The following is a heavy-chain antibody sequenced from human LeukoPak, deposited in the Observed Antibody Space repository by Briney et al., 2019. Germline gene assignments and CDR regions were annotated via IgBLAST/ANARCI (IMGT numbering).Heavy chain of an antibody. CDR3: ARGYSSGWYTSFDI. Sequence: GASVKVSCKASGYTFTGYYMHWVRQAPGQGLEWMGWISGYNGNTNYAQKLQGRVTMTTDASTSTAYMELRSLRSDDTAVYYCARGYSSGWYTSFDIWGQGTMVTVSS. V-gene: IGHV1-18*04. J-gene: IGHJ3*02. CDR2: ISGYNGNT. CDR1: GYTFTGYY. D-gene: IGHD6-19*01.